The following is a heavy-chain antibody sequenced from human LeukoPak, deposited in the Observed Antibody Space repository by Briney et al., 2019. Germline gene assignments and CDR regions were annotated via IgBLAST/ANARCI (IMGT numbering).Heavy chain of an antibody. CDR3: ARENRDGYSYGWREPSFDY. J-gene: IGHJ4*02. Sequence: GGSLRLSCAASGFTFSSYSMNWVRQAPGKGLEWVSSISSSSSYIYYADSVKGRFTISRDNARNSLYLQMNSLRAEDTAVYYCARENRDGYSYGWREPSFDYWGQGTLVTVSS. V-gene: IGHV3-21*04. CDR1: GFTFSSYS. CDR2: ISSSSSYI. D-gene: IGHD5-18*01.